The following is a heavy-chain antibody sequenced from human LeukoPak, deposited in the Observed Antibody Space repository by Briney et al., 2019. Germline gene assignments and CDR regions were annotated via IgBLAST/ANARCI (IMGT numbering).Heavy chain of an antibody. V-gene: IGHV1-8*01. D-gene: IGHD6-13*01. Sequence: GAPGKFPGKASGYTFASYGGNGLGQATGQERNGMGWMNPISGNKGYAQKFEGRVTMTRNTSISTAYTELSSMRSEGTAVYYCATGPQKSFRQQQGGCSFDPWGHGALVTVSS. CDR1: GYTFASYG. CDR2: MNPISGNK. CDR3: ATGPQKSFRQQQGGCSFDP. J-gene: IGHJ5*02.